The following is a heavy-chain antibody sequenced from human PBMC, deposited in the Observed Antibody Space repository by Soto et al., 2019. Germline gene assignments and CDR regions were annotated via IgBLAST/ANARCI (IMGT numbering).Heavy chain of an antibody. D-gene: IGHD3-9*01. CDR2: LNTDGSVT. CDR3: VRGTSNCAFDL. V-gene: IGHV3-74*03. J-gene: IGHJ4*02. CDR1: GFTFSDYY. Sequence: EVQPAESGGGLVQPGGSLSLSCAFSGFTFSDYYIHWVRQVPGQGLVWVSRLNTDGSVTTYADSVKGRFGTSRDNSKNTVYLQMNSLRVEDTAIYYCVRGTSNCAFDLWGQGILVTVSP.